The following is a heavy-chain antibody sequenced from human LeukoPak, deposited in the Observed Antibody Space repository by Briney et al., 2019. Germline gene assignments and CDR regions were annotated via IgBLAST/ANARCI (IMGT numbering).Heavy chain of an antibody. CDR1: GGSISSSNW. D-gene: IGHD3-10*01. CDR3: AREAYHYGSGSSLDY. Sequence: KPSGTLSLTCAVSGGSISSSNWWSWVRQPPGKGLEWIGEIYHSGSTNYNPSLKSRVPISVDKSKNQFSLKLSSVTAADTAVYYCAREAYHYGSGSSLDYWGQGTLVTVSS. J-gene: IGHJ4*02. CDR2: IYHSGST. V-gene: IGHV4-4*02.